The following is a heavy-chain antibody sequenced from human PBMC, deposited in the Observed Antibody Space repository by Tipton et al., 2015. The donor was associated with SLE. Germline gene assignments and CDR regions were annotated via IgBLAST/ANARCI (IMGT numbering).Heavy chain of an antibody. V-gene: IGHV4-59*08. CDR2: KYYSGGT. CDR1: NGSIGSDY. CDR3: VRPSGRISDYFDF. Sequence: TLSLTCSVSNGSIGSDYWTWIRQPPGKGLEWIGYKYYSGGTNSNPSLRSRVTISIDMSKNQFSLKLSSVTAADTAVYYCVRPSGRISDYFDFWGQGALVTVSS. J-gene: IGHJ4*02. D-gene: IGHD3-3*02.